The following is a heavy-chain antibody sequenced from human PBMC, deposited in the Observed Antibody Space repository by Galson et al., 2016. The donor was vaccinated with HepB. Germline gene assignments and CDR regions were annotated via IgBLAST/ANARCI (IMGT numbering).Heavy chain of an antibody. CDR3: AKDGEKYDFWSKIRRNYNYYMDV. D-gene: IGHD3-3*01. CDR1: GFTFSDYA. J-gene: IGHJ6*03. Sequence: LRLSCAASGFTFSDYAMSWVRQAPGKGLEWVSGINGHGADTYYADSVKGRFTISRANSRNTLYLQMNNLKAEDTAVYYRAKDGEKYDFWSKIRRNYNYYMDVWGKGTPVTVSS. V-gene: IGHV3-23*01. CDR2: INGHGADT.